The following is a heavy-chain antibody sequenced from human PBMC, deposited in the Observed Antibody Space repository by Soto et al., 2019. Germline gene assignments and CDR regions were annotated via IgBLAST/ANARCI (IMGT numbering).Heavy chain of an antibody. J-gene: IGHJ6*02. CDR2: ISAYNGNT. D-gene: IGHD2-21*02. CDR1: GYTFTSYG. V-gene: IGHV1-18*04. Sequence: QVQLVQSGAEVKKPGASVKVSCKASGYTFTSYGISWVRQAPGQGLEWMGWISAYNGNTNDAQKLQGRVTMTKDTSTSKVYVELRNHRADETAVYYCARDPAQDGDCTDGMDVWGQGTTVTVSS. CDR3: ARDPAQDGDCTDGMDV.